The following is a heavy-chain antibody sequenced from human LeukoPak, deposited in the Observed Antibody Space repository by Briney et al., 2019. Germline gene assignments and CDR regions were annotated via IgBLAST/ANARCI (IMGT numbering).Heavy chain of an antibody. CDR3: AREGVAGAGLDY. CDR1: GNTFTAYY. D-gene: IGHD6-13*01. V-gene: IGHV1-2*02. CDR2: INPNSGGT. Sequence: ASVNVSCKPSGNTFTAYYMHWVRPAPGQGLECMGWINPNSGGTNSAQKFQGRVTMTRDTSIGTAYMEVNRLRSDDTAVYYCAREGVAGAGLDYWGQGTLVTVSS. J-gene: IGHJ4*02.